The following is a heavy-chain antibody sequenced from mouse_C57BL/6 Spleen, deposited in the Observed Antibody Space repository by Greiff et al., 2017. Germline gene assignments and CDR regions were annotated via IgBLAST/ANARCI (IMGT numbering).Heavy chain of an antibody. D-gene: IGHD2-4*01. V-gene: IGHV5-17*01. J-gene: IGHJ4*01. CDR2: ISSGSSTI. CDR1: GFTFSDYG. CDR3: ARASYYYDYVYAMDY. Sequence: EVQGVESGGGLVKPGGSLKLSCAASGFTFSDYGMHWVRQAPEKGLEWVAYISSGSSTIYYADTVKGRFTISRDNAKNTLFLQMTSLRSEDTAMYYCARASYYYDYVYAMDYWGQGTSVTVSS.